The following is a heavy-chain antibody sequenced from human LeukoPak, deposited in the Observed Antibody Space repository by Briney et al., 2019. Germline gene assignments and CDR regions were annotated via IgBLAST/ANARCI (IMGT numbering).Heavy chain of an antibody. V-gene: IGHV4-4*02. CDR2: IYHSGST. D-gene: IGHD3-22*01. CDR1: AGSISTNNW. J-gene: IGHJ4*02. Sequence: SGTRSLTCAVAAGSISTNNWWSWVRQPPGKGLEWIGEIYHSGSTNYNPSLKSRVTISVDKSKNQFSLKLTSVTAADTAVYYCARGGPSGYVYWGQGTLDTVSS. CDR3: ARGGPSGYVY.